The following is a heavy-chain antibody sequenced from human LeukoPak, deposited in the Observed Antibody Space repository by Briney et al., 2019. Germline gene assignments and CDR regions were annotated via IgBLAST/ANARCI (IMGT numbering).Heavy chain of an antibody. V-gene: IGHV4-59*01. J-gene: IGHJ5*02. CDR1: GGSISSYY. CDR3: ARATGYYGSGSYPNWFDP. CDR2: IYYSGST. D-gene: IGHD3-10*01. Sequence: SETLSLTCTVSGGSISSYYWSWIRQPPGKGLEWIGYIYYSGSTNYNPSLKSRVTISVDTSKNQFSLKLSSVTAADTAVYYCARATGYYGSGSYPNWFDPWGQGTLVTVSS.